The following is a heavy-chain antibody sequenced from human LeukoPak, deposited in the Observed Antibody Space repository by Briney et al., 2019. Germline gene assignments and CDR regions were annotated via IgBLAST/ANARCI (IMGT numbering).Heavy chain of an antibody. D-gene: IGHD2-2*02. Sequence: SETLSLTCTVSGGSISSHYWSWIRQPPGKGLEWIGYIYYSGSTNYNPSLKSRVTISVDTSKNQFSLKLSSVTAADTAVYYCARMAMDCSSTSCYRYYYYGMDVWGQGTTVTVSS. CDR2: IYYSGST. CDR1: GGSISSHY. J-gene: IGHJ6*02. V-gene: IGHV4-59*08. CDR3: ARMAMDCSSTSCYRYYYYGMDV.